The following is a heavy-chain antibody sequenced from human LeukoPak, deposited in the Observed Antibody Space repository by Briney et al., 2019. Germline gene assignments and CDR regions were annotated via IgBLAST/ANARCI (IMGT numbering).Heavy chain of an antibody. V-gene: IGHV3-30*02. CDR3: AKGVKVPLLRYFSYYMDV. D-gene: IGHD3-9*01. CDR1: GFTFSSYG. Sequence: QSGGSLRLSCAASGFTFSSYGMHWVRQAPGKGLEWVAFMRYDGSNRNYADSVKGRFTISRDSSENTLYLQMNSLRAEDTAVYYCAKGVKVPLLRYFSYYMDVWGKGTTVTISS. J-gene: IGHJ6*03. CDR2: MRYDGSNR.